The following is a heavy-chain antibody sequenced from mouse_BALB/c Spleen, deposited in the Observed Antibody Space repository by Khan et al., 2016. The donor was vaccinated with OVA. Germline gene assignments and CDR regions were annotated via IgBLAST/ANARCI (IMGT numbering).Heavy chain of an antibody. CDR2: IAPGSGSS. CDR1: GYTFTSYW. V-gene: IGHV1S41*01. Sequence: DLVKPGASVKLSCKASGYTFTSYWINWIKQRPGQGLEWIGRIAPGSGSSSYNEMFKGKATLTLDTSSSTAYIQLSSLSSEDSAVLFCARDEYYGSNCYAMDFWGQGTTVTVSS. D-gene: IGHD1-1*01. CDR3: ARDEYYGSNCYAMDF. J-gene: IGHJ4*01.